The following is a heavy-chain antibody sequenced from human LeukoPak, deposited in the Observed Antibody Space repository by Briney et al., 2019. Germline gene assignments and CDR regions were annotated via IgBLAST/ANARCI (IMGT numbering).Heavy chain of an antibody. D-gene: IGHD6-19*01. V-gene: IGHV3-23*01. CDR2: IGGGDGSI. J-gene: IGHJ6*02. CDR3: AKRMGLAHYYFYGMDV. Sequence: GGSLRLSCAASGFTFSNFAVNWVRRAPGKGLEWVSVIGGGDGSIYYADSVKGRFTISRDNSKNTLYLQMTSLRAEDAAIYYCAKRMGLAHYYFYGMDVWGQGTTVTVSS. CDR1: GFTFSNFA.